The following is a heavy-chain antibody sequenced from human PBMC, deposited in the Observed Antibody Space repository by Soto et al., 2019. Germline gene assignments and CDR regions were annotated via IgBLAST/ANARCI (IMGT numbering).Heavy chain of an antibody. CDR3: ATAPPGVATIEDDFDI. J-gene: IGHJ3*02. V-gene: IGHV3-21*01. Sequence: GGSLRLSCAASGFTFSSYSMNWVRQAPGKGLEWVSSISSSSSYIYYADSVKGRSTISRDNAKNSLYLQMNSLRAEDTAVYYCATAPPGVATIEDDFDIWGQGTMVTVSS. D-gene: IGHD5-12*01. CDR2: ISSSSSYI. CDR1: GFTFSSYS.